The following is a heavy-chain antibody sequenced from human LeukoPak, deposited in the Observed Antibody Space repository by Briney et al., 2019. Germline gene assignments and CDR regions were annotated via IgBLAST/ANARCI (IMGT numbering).Heavy chain of an antibody. CDR1: GGSVSSGGYY. Sequence: TLSLTCTVSGGSVSSGGYYWSWIRQHPGKGLEWLALIYWDDDKRYSPSLKSRLTITKDTSKNQVVLTMTNMDPVDTATYYCAHSYYDYVWGSPRKPDHFDYWGQGTLVTVSS. V-gene: IGHV2-5*08. CDR2: IYWDDDK. CDR3: AHSYYDYVWGSPRKPDHFDY. J-gene: IGHJ4*02. D-gene: IGHD3-16*01.